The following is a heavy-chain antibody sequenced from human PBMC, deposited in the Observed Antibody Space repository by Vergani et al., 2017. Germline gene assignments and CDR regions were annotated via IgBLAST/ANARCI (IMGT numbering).Heavy chain of an antibody. V-gene: IGHV4-61*02. D-gene: IGHD6-19*01. CDR2: VHTGRGS. CDR3: ARVPVAGFYFDY. J-gene: IGHJ4*02. Sequence: QVQLQESGPGLVKPSLTLSLTCTVSGGSISSDSYHWSWIRQSAGKGLEWIGRVHTGRGSNYNPSLRSRVTISVDTSKYQFSLKMTSVTAADTAVYYCARVPVAGFYFDYWGQGTLVTVSS. CDR1: GGSISSDSYH.